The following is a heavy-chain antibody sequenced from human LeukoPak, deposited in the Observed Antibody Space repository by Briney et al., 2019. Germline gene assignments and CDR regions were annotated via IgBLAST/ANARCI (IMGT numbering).Heavy chain of an antibody. J-gene: IGHJ2*01. V-gene: IGHV4-34*01. CDR3: ARNAPSWWYFDL. D-gene: IGHD2-2*01. CDR1: GGSFSGYY. CDR2: INHSGST. Sequence: SETLSLTCAVYGGSFSGYYWSWIRQPPGKGLEWIREINHSGSTNYNPSLTSRVTISVDTPKSQFSLKLSSVNAAETAVYYCARNAPSWWYFDLWGCATLVTVSS.